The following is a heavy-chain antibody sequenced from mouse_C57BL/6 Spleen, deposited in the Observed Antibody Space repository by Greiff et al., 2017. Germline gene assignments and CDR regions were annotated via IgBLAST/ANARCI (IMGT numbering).Heavy chain of an antibody. Sequence: VQLQQSGAELVRPGASVTLSCKASGYTFTDYEMHWVKQTPVHGLEWIGAIDPETGGTAYNQKFKGKAILTADKSSSTAYMELRSLTSEDSAVYYCTRESGWLLDAMDYWGQGTSVTVSS. CDR3: TRESGWLLDAMDY. V-gene: IGHV1-15*01. J-gene: IGHJ4*01. CDR2: IDPETGGT. D-gene: IGHD2-3*01. CDR1: GYTFTDYE.